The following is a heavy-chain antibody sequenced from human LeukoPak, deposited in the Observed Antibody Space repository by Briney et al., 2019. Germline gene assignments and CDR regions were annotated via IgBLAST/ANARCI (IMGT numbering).Heavy chain of an antibody. CDR2: IYYSGST. CDR1: GGSISSYY. D-gene: IGHD1-14*01. V-gene: IGHV4-59*01. Sequence: SETLSLTCTVSGGSISSYYWSWIRQPPGKGLEWIGYIYYSGSTNYNPSLKSRVTISVDTSKNQFSLKLSSVTAADTAVYYCARSRGSELRFDYWGQGTLVTVSS. CDR3: ARSRGSELRFDY. J-gene: IGHJ4*02.